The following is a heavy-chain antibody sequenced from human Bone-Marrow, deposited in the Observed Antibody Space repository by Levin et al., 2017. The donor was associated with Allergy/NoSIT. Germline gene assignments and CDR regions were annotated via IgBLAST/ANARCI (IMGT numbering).Heavy chain of an antibody. CDR2: IYPSGST. V-gene: IGHV4-4*07. CDR1: GDSISSYY. J-gene: IGHJ4*02. D-gene: IGHD2-15*01. CDR3: SASALMGSRY. Sequence: PSETLSLTCNVSGDSISSYYWNWIRQPAGRGLEWIGRIYPSGSTDYNPSFNTRITMSIDTSNMQVSLKLASVTAADSAVYFCSASALMGSRYWGQGTLVYVSS.